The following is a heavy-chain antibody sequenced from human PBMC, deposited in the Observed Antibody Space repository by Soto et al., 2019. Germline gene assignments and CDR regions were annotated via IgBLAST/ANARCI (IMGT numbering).Heavy chain of an antibody. CDR3: ARCYGRSWHYGIDY. CDR1: GYTFTSYG. CDR2: ISAYNGNT. V-gene: IGHV1-18*01. D-gene: IGHD3-10*01. Sequence: GASVKVSCKASGYTFTSYGISWVRQAPGQGLEWMGWISAYNGNTNYAQKLQGRVTVTTDTSTSTAYMELRSLRSDDTAVYYCARCYGRSWHYGIDYWGQGTLVTVSS. J-gene: IGHJ4*02.